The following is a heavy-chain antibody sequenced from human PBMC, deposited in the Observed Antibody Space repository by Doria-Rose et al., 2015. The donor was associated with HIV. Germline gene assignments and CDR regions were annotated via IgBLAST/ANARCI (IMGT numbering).Heavy chain of an antibody. J-gene: IGHJ4*02. V-gene: IGHV2-26*01. CDR3: ARIKSSRWYHKYYFDF. Sequence: QVTLKESGPVLVKPTETLTLTCTVSGVSLSSPGMGVSWIRQPPGKALEWLANIFSDDERSYQTSLKSRLTISRGTSKSQVVPTMTDMDPVDTATYYCARIKSSRWYHKYYFDFWGQGTLVIVSA. D-gene: IGHD6-13*01. CDR2: IFSDDER. CDR1: GVSLSSPGMG.